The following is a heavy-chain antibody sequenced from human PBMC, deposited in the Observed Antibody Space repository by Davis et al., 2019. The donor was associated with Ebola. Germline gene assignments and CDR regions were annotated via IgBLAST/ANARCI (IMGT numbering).Heavy chain of an antibody. D-gene: IGHD5-12*01. Sequence: MPSETLSLTCTVSGGSISSYYWRWIRQPPGKGLEWIGHIYYTGSTNYNPSLKSRVTISVDTSKNQFSLKLSSVTAADTAVYYCARVVGKRGYDFGFNYWGQGTLVTVSS. CDR3: ARVVGKRGYDFGFNY. J-gene: IGHJ4*02. V-gene: IGHV4-59*01. CDR2: IYYTGST. CDR1: GGSISSYY.